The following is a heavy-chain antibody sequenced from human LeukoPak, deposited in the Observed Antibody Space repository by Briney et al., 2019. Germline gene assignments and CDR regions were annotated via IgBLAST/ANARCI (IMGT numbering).Heavy chain of an antibody. D-gene: IGHD4/OR15-4a*01. V-gene: IGHV4-39*01. CDR3: ARRDYAAWFDP. CDR2: VYYSGST. J-gene: IGHJ5*02. Sequence: SETLSLTCNVSGDSITSGGIYWAWIRQAPGKGLEWTGNVYYSGSTQYNPSLRGRVSISMDMTKTQFSLNLNSVSVTDTAIYYCARRDYAAWFDPWGQGTLVTVSS. CDR1: GDSITSGGIY.